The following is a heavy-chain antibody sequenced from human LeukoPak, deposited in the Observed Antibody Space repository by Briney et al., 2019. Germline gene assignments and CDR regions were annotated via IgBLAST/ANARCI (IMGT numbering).Heavy chain of an antibody. D-gene: IGHD3-22*01. CDR1: GYTFTSYA. J-gene: IGHJ4*02. CDR3: TIGWNYYDSSGQGI. Sequence: SVKVSCKASGYTFTSYAISWVRQAPGQGLEWMGGIVPLFGTAKYGQKFQGTVSITADESTSTAYMELSSLRYEDTAVYYCTIGWNYYDSSGQGIWGQGTLVTVSS. V-gene: IGHV1-69*13. CDR2: IVPLFGTA.